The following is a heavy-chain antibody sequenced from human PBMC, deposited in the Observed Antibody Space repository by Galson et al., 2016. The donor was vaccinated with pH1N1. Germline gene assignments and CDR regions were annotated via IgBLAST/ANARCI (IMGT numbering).Heavy chain of an antibody. J-gene: IGHJ6*02. V-gene: IGHV4-59*01. CDR2: IYHSYHSGST. Sequence: SETLSLTCTVSGDFISSFYWNWIRQPPGRGLEWIGYIYHSYHSGSTKYNPYLKSRVTMSVDTSKSHFSLNLSSVTAADTAVYYCARGDFVVGEGLYNGLDVWGQGTTVSVSS. CDR1: GDFISSFY. D-gene: IGHD2-15*01. CDR3: ARGDFVVGEGLYNGLDV.